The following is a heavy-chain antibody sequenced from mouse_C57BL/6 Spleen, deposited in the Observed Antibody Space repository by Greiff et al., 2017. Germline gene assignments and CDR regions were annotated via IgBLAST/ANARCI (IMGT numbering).Heavy chain of an antibody. CDR2: ISDGGSYT. CDR3: ARGITTVVAYPYYFDY. V-gene: IGHV5-4*03. CDR1: GFTFSSYA. D-gene: IGHD1-1*01. J-gene: IGHJ2*01. Sequence: DVMLVESGGGLVKPGGSLKLSCAASGFTFSSYAMSWVRQTPEKRLEWVATISDGGSYTYYPDNVKGRFTISRDNAKNNLYLQMSHLKSEDTAMYYCARGITTVVAYPYYFDYWGQGTTLTVSS.